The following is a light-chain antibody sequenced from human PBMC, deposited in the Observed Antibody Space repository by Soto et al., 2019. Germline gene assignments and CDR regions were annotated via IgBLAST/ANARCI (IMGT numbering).Light chain of an antibody. V-gene: IGKV1-39*01. J-gene: IGKJ1*01. CDR1: QSIRNY. CDR3: QQYNSYWT. CDR2: FAS. Sequence: DIQMTQSPSSLSASVGDRVTITCRASQSIRNYLNWYQQKPGKAPKLLIEFASTLQSGVPSRFSGSASGTDFTLTISSLQPDDFATYYCQQYNSYWTFGPGTKVDIK.